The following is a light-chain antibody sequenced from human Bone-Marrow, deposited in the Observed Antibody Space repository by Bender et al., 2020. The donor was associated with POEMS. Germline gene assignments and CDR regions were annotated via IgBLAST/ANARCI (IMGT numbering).Light chain of an antibody. CDR3: YSTDSSGHFRV. Sequence: SYELTQPPSVSVSPGQTARITCSGDALPKKYAFWYQQKSGQAPVLVIYDDIKRPSGIPERFSGSTSGTVATLTVSGAQVEDEGDYYCYSTDSSGHFRVFGGGTKLTVL. J-gene: IGLJ3*02. V-gene: IGLV3-10*01. CDR2: DDI. CDR1: ALPKKY.